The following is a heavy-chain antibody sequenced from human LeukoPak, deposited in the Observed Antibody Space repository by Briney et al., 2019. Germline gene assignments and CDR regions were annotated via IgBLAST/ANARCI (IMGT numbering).Heavy chain of an antibody. J-gene: IGHJ6*03. V-gene: IGHV3-48*01. Sequence: GGPLRLSCAASGFTFSGYPMHWVRQAPGKGLEWVSYISSSSSTIYYADSVKGRFTISRDNAKNSLYLQMNSLRAEDTAVYYCARSGRSWVVGAHRPFYYYYMDVWGKGTTVTVSS. CDR1: GFTFSGYP. D-gene: IGHD1-26*01. CDR3: ARSGRSWVVGAHRPFYYYYMDV. CDR2: ISSSSSTI.